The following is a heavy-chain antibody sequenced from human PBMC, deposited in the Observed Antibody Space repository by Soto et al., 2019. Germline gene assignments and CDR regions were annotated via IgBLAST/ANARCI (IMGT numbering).Heavy chain of an antibody. V-gene: IGHV3-15*01. Sequence: GGSLRLSCAASGFTFSNAWMSWVRQAPGKGLEWVGRIKSKTDGGTTDYAAPVTGRFTISRDDSKNTLYLQMNSLKTEDTAVYYCTTDGTLYCSGGSCYSGYYYYYMDVWGKGTTVTVSS. J-gene: IGHJ6*03. D-gene: IGHD2-15*01. CDR1: GFTFSNAW. CDR3: TTDGTLYCSGGSCYSGYYYYYMDV. CDR2: IKSKTDGGTT.